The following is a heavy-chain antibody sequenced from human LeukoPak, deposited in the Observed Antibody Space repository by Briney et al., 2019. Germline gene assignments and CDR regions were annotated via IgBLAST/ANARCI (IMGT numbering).Heavy chain of an antibody. D-gene: IGHD3-10*01. V-gene: IGHV3-23*01. J-gene: IGHJ3*02. CDR3: ARIMVRGVYIDAFDI. CDR1: GFTFSSYA. Sequence: GGSLRLSCAASGFTFSSYAMSWVRQAPGKGLEWVSAISGSGGSTYYADSVKGRFTISRDNSKNTLYLQMNSLRAEDTAVYYCARIMVRGVYIDAFDIWGQGTMVTVSS. CDR2: ISGSGGST.